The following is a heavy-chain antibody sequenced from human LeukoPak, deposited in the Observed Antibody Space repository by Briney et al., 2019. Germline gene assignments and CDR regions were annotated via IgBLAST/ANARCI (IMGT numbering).Heavy chain of an antibody. V-gene: IGHV3-33*01. CDR1: GFTFSSYG. CDR2: IWYDGSNK. Sequence: GGSLRLSCAASGFTFSSYGMDWVRQAPGKGLGWVAFIWYDGSNKYYADSVKGRFTISRDNSKNTLYLQMNSLRAEDTAVYYCARDSSAYDAFDIWGQGTMVTVSS. J-gene: IGHJ3*02. D-gene: IGHD3-22*01. CDR3: ARDSSAYDAFDI.